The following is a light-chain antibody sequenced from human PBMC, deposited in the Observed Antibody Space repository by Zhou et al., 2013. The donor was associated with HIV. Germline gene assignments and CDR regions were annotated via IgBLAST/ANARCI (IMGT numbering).Light chain of an antibody. CDR3: HQYGRSPVT. CDR1: QSVSNNY. Sequence: EIVLTQSPGTLSLSPGERAILSCRASQSVSNNYLAWYQQKLGQAPRLLIDGASNRATGIPDRFSGSGSGADFTLTISRLGPEDFAVYYCHQYGRSPVTFGGGTKVEIK. J-gene: IGKJ4*01. V-gene: IGKV3-20*01. CDR2: GAS.